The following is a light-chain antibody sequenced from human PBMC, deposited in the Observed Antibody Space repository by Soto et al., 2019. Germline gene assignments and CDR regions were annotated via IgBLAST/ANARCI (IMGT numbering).Light chain of an antibody. CDR1: QSVYSN. CDR2: GAS. J-gene: IGKJ1*01. Sequence: EIVMTQSPATLSLSPGEGVTLSFMASQSVYSNVAWYQQKPGQAPRLLIYGASTRATGIPARFSGSGSETEFTLTISSLQSEDFAVYYCQQYNNWPLTFGQGTKVDIK. V-gene: IGKV3-15*01. CDR3: QQYNNWPLT.